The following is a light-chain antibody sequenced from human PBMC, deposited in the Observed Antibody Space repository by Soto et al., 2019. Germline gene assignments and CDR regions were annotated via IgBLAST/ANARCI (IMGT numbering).Light chain of an antibody. CDR1: SSNLGAGYD. CDR3: SSYTSSIYV. Sequence: QSVLTQPPSVSGAPGLRVTLSCTGNSSNLGAGYDVHWYQQLPGAAPKLVIFGNRNRPSGVPERFSGSKSGTSASLAITGLQAEDEADYYCSSYTSSIYVFGTGTKVTVL. V-gene: IGLV1-40*01. CDR2: GNR. J-gene: IGLJ1*01.